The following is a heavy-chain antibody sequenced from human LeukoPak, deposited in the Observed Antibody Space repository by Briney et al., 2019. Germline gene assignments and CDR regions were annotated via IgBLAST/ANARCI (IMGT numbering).Heavy chain of an antibody. CDR2: IYTSGST. CDR3: ARDCGARGSSWYWWFDP. V-gene: IGHV4-61*02. Sequence: PSETLSLTCTVSGGSISSGSYYWSWIRQPAGKGLEWIGRIYTSGSTNYNPSLKSRVTISVDTSKNQFSLKLSSVTAADTAVYYCARDCGARGSSWYWWFDPWGQGTLVTVSS. CDR1: GGSISSGSYY. D-gene: IGHD6-13*01. J-gene: IGHJ5*02.